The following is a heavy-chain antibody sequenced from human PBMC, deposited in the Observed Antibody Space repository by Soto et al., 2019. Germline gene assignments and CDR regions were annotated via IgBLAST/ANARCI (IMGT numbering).Heavy chain of an antibody. CDR2: IYYSGTT. V-gene: IGHV4-30-4*01. Sequence: PSETLSLTCTVSGGSISSGDSYWSWIRQSPGKGLEWIGYIYYSGTTFYNPSLVSRLTISVDTSKSQFSLKLYSVTAADTAVYYCAREGAPPYSYYYGTDVWGQGTTVTVSS. CDR1: GGSISSGDSY. J-gene: IGHJ6*02. D-gene: IGHD3-16*01. CDR3: AREGAPPYSYYYGTDV.